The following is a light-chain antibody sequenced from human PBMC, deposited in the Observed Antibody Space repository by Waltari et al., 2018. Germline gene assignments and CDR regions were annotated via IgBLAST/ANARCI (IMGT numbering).Light chain of an antibody. J-gene: IGKJ5*01. CDR2: DAS. Sequence: EVVLTQSPATLSLSPGERATLSCRASQSVSNYLAWYQQKPGQAPRLLIYDASNRATGIPARFSGSGSGTDFTLTISSLEPEDCAVYYCQQRKFWPPITIGQGTRLESK. V-gene: IGKV3-11*01. CDR3: QQRKFWPPIT. CDR1: QSVSNY.